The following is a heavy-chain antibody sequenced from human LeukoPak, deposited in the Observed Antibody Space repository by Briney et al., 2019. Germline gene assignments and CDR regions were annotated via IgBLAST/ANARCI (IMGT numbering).Heavy chain of an antibody. CDR3: ARSQQGNGNWFDP. CDR2: IWYDGTNK. D-gene: IGHD6-13*01. V-gene: IGHV3-33*01. Sequence: GGSLRLSCAASGFTFSSYGMHWVRQAPGKGLEWVAVIWYDGTNKFYADSVKGRFTISRDNSKNTLYLQMNSLRAEDTAVYYCARSQQGNGNWFDPWGRGTLVTVSS. CDR1: GFTFSSYG. J-gene: IGHJ5*02.